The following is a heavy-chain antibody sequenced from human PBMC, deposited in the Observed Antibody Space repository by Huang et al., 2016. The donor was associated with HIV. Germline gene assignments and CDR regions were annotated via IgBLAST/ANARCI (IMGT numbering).Heavy chain of an antibody. CDR3: ARAKDTWDALDI. D-gene: IGHD5-18*01. V-gene: IGHV3-30-3*01. CDR1: GFPFNNHA. CDR2: ISNDGSNN. Sequence: QVQLVESGGGVVQPGRSLRLSCAASGFPFNNHAMHWVRQAPGKGLDWVAVISNDGSNNYYADSGKGRFTISRDSSKSTLFLHMTSLRTEDTAVYYCARAKDTWDALDIWGQGTMVIVSS. J-gene: IGHJ3*02.